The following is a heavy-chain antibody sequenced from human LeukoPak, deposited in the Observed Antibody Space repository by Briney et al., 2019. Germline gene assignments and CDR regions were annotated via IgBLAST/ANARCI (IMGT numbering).Heavy chain of an antibody. CDR3: ASAIDLGYCSGGSCSGWFDP. Sequence: ASVKVSCKASGYTFTSYGISWVRQAPGQGLEWMGWISAYNGNTNYAQKLQGRVTMTTDTSTSTAYMELRSLRSDDTAVYYCASAIDLGYCSGGSCSGWFDPWGQGTLVTVYS. CDR2: ISAYNGNT. CDR1: GYTFTSYG. D-gene: IGHD2-15*01. V-gene: IGHV1-18*01. J-gene: IGHJ5*02.